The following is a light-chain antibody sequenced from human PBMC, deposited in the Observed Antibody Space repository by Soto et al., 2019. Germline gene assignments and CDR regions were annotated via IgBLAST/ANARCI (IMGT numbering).Light chain of an antibody. CDR1: QSVSSSY. CDR2: VAS. J-gene: IGKJ2*01. CDR3: QQYGSSPPYT. V-gene: IGKV3-20*01. Sequence: EIVLTQSPGTLSLSPGERATLSCRASQSVSSSYLAWYQQKPGQAPRLLIYVASSRATGIPDRFSGIGSGTDFTITISRLEPEDFAVYYCQQYGSSPPYTFGQGTKLVMK.